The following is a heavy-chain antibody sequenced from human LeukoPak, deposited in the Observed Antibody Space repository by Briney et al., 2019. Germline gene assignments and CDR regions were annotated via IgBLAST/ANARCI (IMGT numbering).Heavy chain of an antibody. J-gene: IGHJ4*02. CDR3: AKGWNYFDY. Sequence: GGSLRLSCAVSGFTFDVYAMHWVRQAPGKGLEWVSGISWNSGSIGYADSVKGRFTISRDNAKNSLYLQMNSLRGEDTALYYCAKGWNYFDYWGQGTLVTVSS. CDR1: GFTFDVYA. CDR2: ISWNSGSI. V-gene: IGHV3-9*01. D-gene: IGHD2-15*01.